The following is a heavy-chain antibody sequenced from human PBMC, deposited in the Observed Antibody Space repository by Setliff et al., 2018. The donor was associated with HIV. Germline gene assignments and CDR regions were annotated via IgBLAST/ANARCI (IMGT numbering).Heavy chain of an antibody. Sequence: SETLSLTCALYGGAFSNSYWSWIRQPPGKGLEWIGEISHSGGTNYSTSTKSRITISLDTSKNQFSLKLTSVTAADTAVYYCARDPIVIPRLDYWGQGTLVTVSS. V-gene: IGHV4-34*01. D-gene: IGHD3-16*02. CDR1: GGAFSNSY. CDR3: ARDPIVIPRLDY. J-gene: IGHJ4*02. CDR2: ISHSGGT.